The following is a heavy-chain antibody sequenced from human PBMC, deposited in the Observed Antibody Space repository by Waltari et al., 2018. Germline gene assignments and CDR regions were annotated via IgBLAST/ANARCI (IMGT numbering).Heavy chain of an antibody. Sequence: QVLLKESGPGLEKSSETLSLICTVYGGSINPFYWSWTRQTPGKGMECIGYIYYSGGTNYSPPLKSRVTLSAYTSKTQVSLKLTSVTAADTTTYFCARQVSGEPYFDNWGQGISVTVSS. CDR3: ARQVSGEPYFDN. CDR1: GGSINPFY. D-gene: IGHD2-15*01. CDR2: IYYSGGT. V-gene: IGHV4-59*08. J-gene: IGHJ4*02.